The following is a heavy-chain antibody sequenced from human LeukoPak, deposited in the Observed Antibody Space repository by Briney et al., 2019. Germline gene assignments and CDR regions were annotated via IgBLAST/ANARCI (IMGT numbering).Heavy chain of an antibody. CDR1: GGSFSGYY. J-gene: IGHJ6*03. V-gene: IGHV4-34*01. D-gene: IGHD3-3*01. CDR2: INHSGST. CDR3: ARGPSPNYDFWSGYYAHYYYYMDV. Sequence: SETLSLTCAVYGGSFSGYYWSWIRQPPRKGLEWIGEINHSGSTNYNPSLKSRVTISVDTSKNQFSLKLSSVTAADTAVYYCARGPSPNYDFWSGYYAHYYYYMDVWGKGTTVTVSS.